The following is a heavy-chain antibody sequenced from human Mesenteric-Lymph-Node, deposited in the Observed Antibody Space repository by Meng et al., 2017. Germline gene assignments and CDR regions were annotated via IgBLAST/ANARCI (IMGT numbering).Heavy chain of an antibody. Sequence: ASVKVSCKASGYTFTSYDINWVRQATGQGLEWMGWMNPNSGNTGYAQKFQGRVTITRNTSISTAYMELSSLRSEDTAVYYCARDQMDGSGSYYENWGQGTLVTVSS. J-gene: IGHJ4*02. CDR2: MNPNSGNT. CDR3: ARDQMDGSGSYYEN. CDR1: GYTFTSYD. V-gene: IGHV1-8*03. D-gene: IGHD3-10*01.